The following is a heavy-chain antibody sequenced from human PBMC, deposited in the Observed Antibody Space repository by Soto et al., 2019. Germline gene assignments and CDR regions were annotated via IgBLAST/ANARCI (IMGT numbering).Heavy chain of an antibody. Sequence: HPGGSLRLSCAASGFTVTNSAMNWVRQVPGKGLEWVSSISGSGAIPHDADSVKGRFSIFRDESNNTLYLQMNSLRAEDTAVYFCGVGRTPYYFDYWGQGALVTVSS. D-gene: IGHD1-26*01. CDR1: GFTVTNSA. CDR3: GVGRTPYYFDY. J-gene: IGHJ4*02. CDR2: ISGSGAIP. V-gene: IGHV3-23*01.